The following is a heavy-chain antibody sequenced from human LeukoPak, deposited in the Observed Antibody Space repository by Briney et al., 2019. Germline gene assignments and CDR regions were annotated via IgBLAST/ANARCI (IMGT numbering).Heavy chain of an antibody. CDR2: IIPIFGTA. CDR3: ARDLGWELLLGWFDP. Sequence: SVKVSCKASGGTFSSYAISWVRQAPGQGLEWMGGIIPIFGTANYAQKFQGRVTITADKSTSTAYMELSSLRSEDTAVYYCARDLGWELLLGWFDPWGQGTLVTVSS. CDR1: GGTFSSYA. J-gene: IGHJ5*02. V-gene: IGHV1-69*06. D-gene: IGHD1-26*01.